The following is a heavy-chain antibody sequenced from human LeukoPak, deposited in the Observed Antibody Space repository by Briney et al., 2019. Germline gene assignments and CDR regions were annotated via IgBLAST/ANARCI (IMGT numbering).Heavy chain of an antibody. D-gene: IGHD6-6*01. V-gene: IGHV3-66*01. CDR2: IYTGGST. J-gene: IGHJ4*02. CDR1: GMTVSSNY. CDR3: ARDQAGSSSSPY. Sequence: PGGSLRLSCAASGMTVSSNYIMWARQPPGKGLEWVSSIYTGGSTYYADAVKGRFTISRDNSKNTVNLQMNSLRAEDTAVYYCARDQAGSSSSPYWGQGTLVTVSS.